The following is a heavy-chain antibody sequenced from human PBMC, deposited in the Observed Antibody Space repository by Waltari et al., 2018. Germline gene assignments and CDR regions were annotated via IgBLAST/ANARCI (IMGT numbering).Heavy chain of an antibody. Sequence: QVQLQESGPGLVKPSADLSLTCTVSGYSISSGYWWGWIRPPPGKGLEWMASSYYSGTIQYNPSLGSRATISADTSKNQFSLRLTSVTAADTAVYYCANNEWGLPVSWGQGTVVTVSS. CDR3: ANNEWGLPVS. CDR1: GYSISSGYW. V-gene: IGHV4-38-2*02. D-gene: IGHD1-26*01. J-gene: IGHJ5*02. CDR2: SYYSGTI.